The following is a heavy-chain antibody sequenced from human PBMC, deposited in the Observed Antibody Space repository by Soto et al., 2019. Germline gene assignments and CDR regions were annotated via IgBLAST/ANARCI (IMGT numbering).Heavy chain of an antibody. D-gene: IGHD6-13*01. J-gene: IGHJ6*02. Sequence: GSLRLSCAASGFTFSSYAMHWVRQAPGKGLEWVAVISYDGSNKYYADSVKGRFTISRDNSKNTLYLQMNSLRAEDTAVYYCARERYSSSPKTYYYYGMDVWGQGTTVTVSS. V-gene: IGHV3-30-3*01. CDR1: GFTFSSYA. CDR2: ISYDGSNK. CDR3: ARERYSSSPKTYYYYGMDV.